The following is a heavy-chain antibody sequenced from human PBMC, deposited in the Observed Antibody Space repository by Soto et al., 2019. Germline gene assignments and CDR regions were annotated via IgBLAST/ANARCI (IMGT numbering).Heavy chain of an antibody. Sequence: PSETLSLTCAVYGGSFSGYYWTWIRQPPGTGLEWIGEINHSGSTNYNPSLKSRVTISVDTSKNQFSLKLTSVTAADTAVYYCARDNIIGLFDYWGRGTLVTVSS. V-gene: IGHV4-34*01. CDR1: GGSFSGYY. D-gene: IGHD3-10*01. CDR3: ARDNIIGLFDY. CDR2: INHSGST. J-gene: IGHJ4*02.